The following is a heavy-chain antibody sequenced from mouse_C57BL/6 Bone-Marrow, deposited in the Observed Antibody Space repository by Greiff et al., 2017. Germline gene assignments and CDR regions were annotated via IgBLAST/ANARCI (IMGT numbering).Heavy chain of an antibody. CDR3: EGRMDY. CDR2: INPSSGYN. V-gene: IGHV1-4*01. Sequence: QVQLQQSGAGLARPGASVTMSCKASGYTFTSYTMHRVKQRPGQGLEWIGYINPSSGYNKYNQKFKDKATLTADKSSSQTYMQLRSLTSEDSAVYYCEGRMDYWGQGTSVTVSS. J-gene: IGHJ4*01. CDR1: GYTFTSYT.